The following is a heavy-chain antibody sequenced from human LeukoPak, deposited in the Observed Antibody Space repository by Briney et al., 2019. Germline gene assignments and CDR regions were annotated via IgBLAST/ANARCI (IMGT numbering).Heavy chain of an antibody. Sequence: PGGSLRLSCAASGFTFSSYGMHWVRQAPGKGLEWVAVISYDGSDKYYADSVKGRFTISRDNSKNTLYLQMNSLRAEDTAVYYCARGRKYFDYWGQGTLVTVSS. CDR1: GFTFSSYG. CDR3: ARGRKYFDY. V-gene: IGHV3-30*03. J-gene: IGHJ4*02. CDR2: ISYDGSDK.